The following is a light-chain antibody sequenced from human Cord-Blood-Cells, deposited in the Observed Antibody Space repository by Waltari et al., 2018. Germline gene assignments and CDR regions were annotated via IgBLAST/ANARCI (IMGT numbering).Light chain of an antibody. CDR1: SSDVGSYNL. CDR2: EGS. Sequence: QSALTQPAPVSGPPAQSITISCTGTSSDVGSYNLVSWYQQHPGKAPKLMIYEGSKRPSGFSNRFSGSKSGNTASLTISGLQAEDEADYYCCSYAGSWVFGGGTKLTVL. V-gene: IGLV2-23*01. CDR3: CSYAGSWV. J-gene: IGLJ3*02.